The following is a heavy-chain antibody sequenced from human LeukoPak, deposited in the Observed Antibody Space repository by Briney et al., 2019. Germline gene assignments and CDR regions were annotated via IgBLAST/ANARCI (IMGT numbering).Heavy chain of an antibody. CDR2: ISGSGGST. CDR1: GFTFSSYA. Sequence: AGGSLRLSCAASGFTFSSYAMSWVRQAPGKGLEWVSAISGSGGSTYYADSVKGRFTISRDNSKNTLYLQMNSLRAEDTAVYYCAKVPAVPAAMGAFDYWGQGTLVTVSS. V-gene: IGHV3-23*01. D-gene: IGHD2-2*01. CDR3: AKVPAVPAAMGAFDY. J-gene: IGHJ4*02.